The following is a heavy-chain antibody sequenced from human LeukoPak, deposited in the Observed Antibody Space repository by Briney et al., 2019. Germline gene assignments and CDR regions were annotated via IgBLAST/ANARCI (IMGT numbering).Heavy chain of an antibody. CDR1: EFTFSSYS. D-gene: IGHD3-22*01. CDR3: AKSPGDDRPYYYDSSGYSGAFVI. Sequence: GGSLRLSCAASEFTFSSYSMNWVRQAPGKGLEWVSGIRWNSGSIGYADSVKGRFTISRDNAKNSLYLQMNSLRAEDTALYYCAKSPGDDRPYYYDSSGYSGAFVIWGQGTMVTVSS. V-gene: IGHV3-9*01. CDR2: IRWNSGSI. J-gene: IGHJ3*02.